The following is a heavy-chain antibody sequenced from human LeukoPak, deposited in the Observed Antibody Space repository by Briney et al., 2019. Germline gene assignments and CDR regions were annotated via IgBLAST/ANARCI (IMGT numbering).Heavy chain of an antibody. D-gene: IGHD3-10*01. CDR1: GYTFTSYG. V-gene: IGHV1-18*01. Sequence: ASVKVSCKASGYTFTSYGISWVRQAPGQGLEWMGWISAYNGNTNYAQKLQGRVTMTTDTSTSTAYMELRSLRSDDTAVYYCARDSDYGSGICYFDYWGQGTLVTVSS. J-gene: IGHJ4*02. CDR3: ARDSDYGSGICYFDY. CDR2: ISAYNGNT.